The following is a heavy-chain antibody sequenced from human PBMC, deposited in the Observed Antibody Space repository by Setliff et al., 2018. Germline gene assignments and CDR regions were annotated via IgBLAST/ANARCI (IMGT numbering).Heavy chain of an antibody. J-gene: IGHJ3*01. CDR3: ARSPANGGHDAFDV. D-gene: IGHD6-25*01. Sequence: GSLRLSCAVSGLSFGDDAMAWVRQAPGKGLEWVSFVYSDGITAHYADSVKGRFTISRDNAKNSLYLQMNSLGAEDTAVYFCARSPANGGHDAFDVWGQGTMVTVSS. V-gene: IGHV3-23*03. CDR1: GLSFGDDA. CDR2: VYSDGITA.